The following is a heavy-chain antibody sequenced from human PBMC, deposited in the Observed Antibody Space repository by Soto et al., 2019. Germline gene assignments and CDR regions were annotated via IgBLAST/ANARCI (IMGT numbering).Heavy chain of an antibody. CDR1: GGSISSYY. J-gene: IGHJ6*02. V-gene: IGHV6-1*01. CDR3: ARDPMSYSSSWYTGDYYYGMDV. CDR2: TYYRSKWYN. Sequence: SETLSLTCTVSGGSISSYYWSWIRQSPSRGLEWLGRTYYRSKWYNDYAVSVKSRITINPDTSKNQFSLQLNSVTPEDTAVYYCARDPMSYSSSWYTGDYYYGMDVWGQGTTVTVSS. D-gene: IGHD6-13*01.